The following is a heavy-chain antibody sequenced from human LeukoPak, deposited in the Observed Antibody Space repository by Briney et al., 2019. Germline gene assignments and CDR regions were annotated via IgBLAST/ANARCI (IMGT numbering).Heavy chain of an antibody. CDR2: INRDGSTK. D-gene: IGHD1-26*01. V-gene: IGHV3-7*01. CDR3: TRDTEGSLDY. J-gene: IGHJ4*02. CDR1: GFTFSNSW. Sequence: GGSLRLSCAASGFTFSNSWMAWVRQAPGKGLQWVANINRDGSTKHYADSLKGRFTISRDNPKNSLYLQMNNLRADDTAVYYCTRDTEGSLDYWGQGSLVTVAS.